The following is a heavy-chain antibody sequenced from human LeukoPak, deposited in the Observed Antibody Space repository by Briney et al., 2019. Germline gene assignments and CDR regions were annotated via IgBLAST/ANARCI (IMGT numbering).Heavy chain of an antibody. V-gene: IGHV3-74*03. Sequence: GGSLRLSCAASVFTFSTYLMHWVRQAPGKGLVWVSRINTDGSITTYADSVKGRFTISRDNAKNTLYLQMNSLRDEDTAVYYCARGPNSNWSGLDFWGQGTLLTVSS. J-gene: IGHJ4*02. CDR2: INTDGSIT. D-gene: IGHD6-6*01. CDR3: ARGPNSNWSGLDF. CDR1: VFTFSTYL.